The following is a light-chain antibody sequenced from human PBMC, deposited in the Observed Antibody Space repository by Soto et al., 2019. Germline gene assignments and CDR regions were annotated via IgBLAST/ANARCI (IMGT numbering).Light chain of an antibody. V-gene: IGKV1-5*03. CDR2: KAS. Sequence: DIQMTQSPSTLSASVGDRVTIACRASKNISSWLAWYQQKPGKAPKLLIYKASTLESGVPSRFSGSGSGTEFSLIISSLQPDELATHYCQQYNLYATFGPGSKVDI. J-gene: IGKJ3*01. CDR3: QQYNLYAT. CDR1: KNISSW.